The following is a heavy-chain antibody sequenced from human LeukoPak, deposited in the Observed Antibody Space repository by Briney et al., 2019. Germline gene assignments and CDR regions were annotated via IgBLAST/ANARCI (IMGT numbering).Heavy chain of an antibody. CDR2: INHSGST. Sequence: PSETLSLTCAVYGGSFSGYYWSWIRQPPGKGLEWIGEINHSGSTNYNPSLKSRVTISVDTSKNQFSLKLSSVTAPDTAVYYCAREQAALGRYFDWLPFDYWGQGTLVTVSS. CDR3: AREQAALGRYFDWLPFDY. V-gene: IGHV4-34*01. J-gene: IGHJ4*02. D-gene: IGHD3-9*01. CDR1: GGSFSGYY.